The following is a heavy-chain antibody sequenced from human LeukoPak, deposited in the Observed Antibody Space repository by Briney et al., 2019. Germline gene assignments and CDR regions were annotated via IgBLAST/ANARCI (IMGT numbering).Heavy chain of an antibody. CDR2: IYPGDSDT. CDR1: GYSFTSYW. V-gene: IGHV5-51*01. CDR3: ARLSDIVVVPAASGYMDV. J-gene: IGHJ6*03. Sequence: GESLKISCKGSGYSFTSYWIGWVRQMPGKGLEWMGIIYPGDSDTRYSPSFQGQVTISADKSISTAYLQWSSPKASDTAMYYCARLSDIVVVPAASGYMDVWGKGTTVTVSS. D-gene: IGHD2-2*01.